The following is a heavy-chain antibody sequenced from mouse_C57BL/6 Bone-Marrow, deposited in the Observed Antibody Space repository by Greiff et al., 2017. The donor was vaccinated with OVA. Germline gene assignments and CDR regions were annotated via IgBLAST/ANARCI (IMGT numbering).Heavy chain of an antibody. Sequence: DVKLVESEGGLVQPGSSMKLSCTASGFTFSDYYMAWVRQVPEKGLEWVANINYDGSSTYYLDSLKSRFIISRDNAKNILYLQMSSLKSEDTATYYCARSAVPYYFDYWGQGTTLTVSS. CDR3: ARSAVPYYFDY. J-gene: IGHJ2*01. V-gene: IGHV5-16*01. CDR2: INYDGSST. CDR1: GFTFSDYY.